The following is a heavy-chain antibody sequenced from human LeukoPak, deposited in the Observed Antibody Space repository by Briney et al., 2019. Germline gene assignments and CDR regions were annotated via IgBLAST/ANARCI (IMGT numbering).Heavy chain of an antibody. J-gene: IGHJ3*02. V-gene: IGHV3-30*02. CDR2: IRYDGSNK. CDR1: GFTFSSYG. Sequence: PGGSLRLSCAASGFTFSSYGMHWVRQAPGKGLEWVAFIRYDGSNKYYADSVKGRFTISRDNSKNTLYLQMNSLRAEDTAVYYCAKDDEPIIVVVPAENAFDIWGQGTMVTVSS. D-gene: IGHD2-2*01. CDR3: AKDDEPIIVVVPAENAFDI.